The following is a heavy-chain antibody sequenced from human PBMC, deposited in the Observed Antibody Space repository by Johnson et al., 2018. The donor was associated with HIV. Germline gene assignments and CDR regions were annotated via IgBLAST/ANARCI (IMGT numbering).Heavy chain of an antibody. Sequence: QMLLVESGGGVVQPGRSLRLSCAASGFTFSSYGMHWVRQAPGKGLEWVAVISYDGSNKYYADSVKGRFTISRDNSKNTLYLQMNSLIAEDTAVYYCARDLVPYYYDSSGYSYAFDIWGQGTMVTVSS. CDR1: GFTFSSYG. CDR2: ISYDGSNK. D-gene: IGHD3-22*01. V-gene: IGHV3-30*03. CDR3: ARDLVPYYYDSSGYSYAFDI. J-gene: IGHJ3*02.